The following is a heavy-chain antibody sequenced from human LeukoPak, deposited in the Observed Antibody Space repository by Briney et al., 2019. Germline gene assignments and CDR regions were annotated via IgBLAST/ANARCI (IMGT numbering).Heavy chain of an antibody. J-gene: IGHJ4*02. CDR1: GFTFSSYA. CDR3: ARRQTRRVMGYDILTGYPPPDY. D-gene: IGHD3-9*01. Sequence: TGGSLRLSCAASGFTFSSYAMHWVRQAPGKGLEWVTIISYDGSNKYYAESVKGRFTISRDNSKNTLYLQMNSLRAEDTAVYYCARRQTRRVMGYDILTGYPPPDYWGQGTLVTVSS. CDR2: ISYDGSNK. V-gene: IGHV3-30*04.